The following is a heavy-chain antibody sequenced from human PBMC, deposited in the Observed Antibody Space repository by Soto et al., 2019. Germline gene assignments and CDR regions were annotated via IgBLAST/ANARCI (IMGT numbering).Heavy chain of an antibody. J-gene: IGHJ5*02. CDR1: GFTFSSYW. CDR2: INSDGSST. D-gene: IGHD3-22*01. CDR3: ARRNYYDSSGIRGFDP. V-gene: IGHV3-74*01. Sequence: GVSLRLSCAASGFTFSSYWMHWVRQAPGKGLVWVSRINSDGSSTSYADSVKGRFTISRDNAKNTLYLQMNSLRAEDTAVYYCARRNYYDSSGIRGFDPWGQGTLVTVSS.